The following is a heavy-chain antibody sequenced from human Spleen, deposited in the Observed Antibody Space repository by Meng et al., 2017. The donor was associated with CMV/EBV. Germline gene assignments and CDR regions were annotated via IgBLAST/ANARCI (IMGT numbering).Heavy chain of an antibody. V-gene: IGHV3-21*01. CDR1: GFTFSSYS. D-gene: IGHD6-13*01. J-gene: IGHJ5*02. CDR2: ISSSSSYI. CDR3: ARGLIAAAGGWFDP. Sequence: EVQLVESGGGLVKPGGSLSLSCAASGFTFSSYSMNWVRQAPGKGLEWVSSISSSSSYIYYADSVKGRSTISRDNAKNSLYLQMNSLRAEDTAVYYCARGLIAAAGGWFDPWGQGTLVTVSS.